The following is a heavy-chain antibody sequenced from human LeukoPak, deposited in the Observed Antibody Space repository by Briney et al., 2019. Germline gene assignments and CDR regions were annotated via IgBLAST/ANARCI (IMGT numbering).Heavy chain of an antibody. CDR1: GVSVSRNY. J-gene: IGHJ5*01. CDR3: APHDWFES. V-gene: IGHV3-66*01. CDR2: IYSGGST. Sequence: PGGSLRLSCAVSGVSVSRNYMCWARQAPGKGLEWVSFIYSGGSTYYADSVKGRFTISRDNSKNTLYLQMNSLRVEDTAMYYCAPHDWFESWGEGTLVTVSS.